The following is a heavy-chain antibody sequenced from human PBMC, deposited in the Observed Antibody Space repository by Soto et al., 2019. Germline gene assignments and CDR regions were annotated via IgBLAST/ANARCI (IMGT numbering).Heavy chain of an antibody. CDR3: ARAYRYGNRAFDY. CDR2: IYHSGST. CDR1: GGSISSSNW. V-gene: IGHV4-4*02. Sequence: SETLSLTCAVSGGSISSSNWWSWVRQPPGKGLEWIGEIYHSGSTNYNPSLKSRVTISVDKSKNQFSLKLSSVTAADTAVYYCARAYRYGNRAFDYWGQGTLVTVSS. J-gene: IGHJ4*02. D-gene: IGHD5-18*01.